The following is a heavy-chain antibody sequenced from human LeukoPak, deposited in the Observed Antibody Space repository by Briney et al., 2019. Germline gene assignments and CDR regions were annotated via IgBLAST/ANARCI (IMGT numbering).Heavy chain of an antibody. CDR2: INHSGST. V-gene: IGHV4-34*01. J-gene: IGHJ5*02. Sequence: SETLSLTCAVYGRAFSGYYWSWLRQPPGEGREWCGEINHSGSTNYNPSLKRRVTISVETSKHQFSLKLSSVTAAGTAVYYWARGMYYDFWSGYSSGNWFDRWGQRTLVTVSA. CDR3: ARGMYYDFWSGYSSGNWFDR. CDR1: GRAFSGYY. D-gene: IGHD3-3*01.